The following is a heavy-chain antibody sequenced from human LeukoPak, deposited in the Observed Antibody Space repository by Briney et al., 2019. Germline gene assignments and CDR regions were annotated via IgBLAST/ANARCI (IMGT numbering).Heavy chain of an antibody. CDR3: ARMGIAAVGAYYFDY. J-gene: IGHJ4*02. Sequence: GGSLRLSCAASGXTFSDYYMSWIRQAPGKGLEWVCYISRNSYTNYADYAKGRLTISRDNAKNSLYLQMASLRAEDTAVYYCARMGIAAVGAYYFDYWGQGTLVAVSS. CDR2: ISRNSYT. D-gene: IGHD6-13*01. CDR1: GXTFSDYY. V-gene: IGHV3-11*06.